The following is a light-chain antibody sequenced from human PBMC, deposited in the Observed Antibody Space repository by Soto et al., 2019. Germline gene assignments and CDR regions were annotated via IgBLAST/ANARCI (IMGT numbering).Light chain of an antibody. Sequence: QSVLTQPASVSGSPGQSITISCTGTSSDIGGYDSVSWYQHHPGKAPKLLIYDVVNRPSGVSNRFSGSKSGNTASLTISGLQAEDEADYYCTSYTSSSILFGGGTKLTVL. CDR2: DVV. CDR3: TSYTSSSIL. V-gene: IGLV2-14*03. J-gene: IGLJ2*01. CDR1: SSDIGGYDS.